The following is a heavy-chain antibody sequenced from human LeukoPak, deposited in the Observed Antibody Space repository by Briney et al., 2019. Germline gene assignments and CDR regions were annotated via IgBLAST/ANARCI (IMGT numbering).Heavy chain of an antibody. Sequence: PSETLSPTCTVSGGSISSYYWSWIRQPPGKGLEWIGYIYYSGSTNYNPSLKSRVTISVDTSKNQFSLKLSSATAADTAVYYCARASSGYSLDFDYWGQGTLVTVSS. V-gene: IGHV4-59*01. CDR1: GGSISSYY. CDR3: ARASSGYSLDFDY. J-gene: IGHJ4*02. CDR2: IYYSGST. D-gene: IGHD3-22*01.